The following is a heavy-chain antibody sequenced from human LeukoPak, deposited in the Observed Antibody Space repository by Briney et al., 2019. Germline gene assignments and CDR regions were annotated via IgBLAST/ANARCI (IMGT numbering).Heavy chain of an antibody. J-gene: IGHJ4*02. Sequence: GGSLRLSCAASEFMFSDYWMSWVRQAPGKGPEWVASINKDGSEEYYADSVKGRFTISRDNAKNSLYLQMNSLRAEDTAVYYCARVAPHRSSWHFYFDYWGQGTLVTVSS. V-gene: IGHV3-7*01. D-gene: IGHD6-13*01. CDR1: EFMFSDYW. CDR2: INKDGSEE. CDR3: ARVAPHRSSWHFYFDY.